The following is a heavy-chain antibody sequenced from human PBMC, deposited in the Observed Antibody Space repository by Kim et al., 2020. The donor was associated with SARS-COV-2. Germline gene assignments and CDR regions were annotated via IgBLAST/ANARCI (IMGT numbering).Heavy chain of an antibody. CDR3: ARDLTEDFGWTGTTWNYYYYGMDV. V-gene: IGHV3-21*01. CDR2: ISSSSSYI. Sequence: GGSLRLSCAASGFTFSSYSMNWVRQAPGKGLEWVSSISSSSSYIYYADSVKGRFTISRDNAKNSLYLQMNSLRAEDTAVYYCARDLTEDFGWTGTTWNYYYYGMDVWGQGTTVTVSS. D-gene: IGHD1-7*01. J-gene: IGHJ6*02. CDR1: GFTFSSYS.